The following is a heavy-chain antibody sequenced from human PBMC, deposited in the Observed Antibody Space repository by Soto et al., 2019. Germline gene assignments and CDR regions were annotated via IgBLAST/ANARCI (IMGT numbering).Heavy chain of an antibody. D-gene: IGHD3-22*01. CDR2: IIPIFGTA. J-gene: IGHJ6*02. CDR3: ARDPPNYYDSSGYPQYYGMDV. V-gene: IGHV1-69*13. CDR1: GGTFSSYA. Sequence: SVQVSCKASGGTFSSYAISWVRQAPGQGLEWMGGIIPIFGTANYAQKFQGRVTITADESTSTAYMELSSLRSEDTAVYYCARDPPNYYDSSGYPQYYGMDVWGQGSTVTVSS.